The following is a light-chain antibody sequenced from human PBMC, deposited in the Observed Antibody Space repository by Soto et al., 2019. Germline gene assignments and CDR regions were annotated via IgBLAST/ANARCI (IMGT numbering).Light chain of an antibody. CDR2: GAS. Sequence: EIVLTQSPGTLSLSPGERATLSCRASQSVSANYLAWYQQKSGQAPRFLIYGASSRATGIPDRFSGSGSGTDFTLTISRLEPEDFSVYYCQQYGSSPPTYGQGTKVEIK. CDR1: QSVSANY. CDR3: QQYGSSPPT. J-gene: IGKJ1*01. V-gene: IGKV3-20*01.